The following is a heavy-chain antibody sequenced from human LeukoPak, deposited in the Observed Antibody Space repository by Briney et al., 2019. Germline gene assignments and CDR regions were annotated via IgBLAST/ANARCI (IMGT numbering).Heavy chain of an antibody. CDR2: ISSSSSYI. CDR1: GFTFSSYE. V-gene: IGHV3-21*01. D-gene: IGHD1-26*01. J-gene: IGHJ4*02. Sequence: GGSLRLSCAASGFTFSSYEMNWVRQAPGKGLEWVSSISSSSSYIYYADSVKGRFTISRDNAKNSLYLQMNSLRAEDTAVYYCARAGVGSYYYFDYWGQGTLVTVSS. CDR3: ARAGVGSYYYFDY.